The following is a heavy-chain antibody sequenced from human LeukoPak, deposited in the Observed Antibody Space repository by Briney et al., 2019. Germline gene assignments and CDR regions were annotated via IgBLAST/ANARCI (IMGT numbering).Heavy chain of an antibody. Sequence: SQTLCLTCAVSGVALSSAVVYWDCGPAPPGKGLEWGLSVYYSGNTFYNSSLESRVTISVDMSKNQFSLKLTSLTAADTAVYYCARQRADYFYHYLDVWGKGTSVTVSS. J-gene: IGHJ6*03. CDR3: ARQRADYFYHYLDV. CDR1: GVALSSAVVY. V-gene: IGHV4-39*01. CDR2: VYYSGNT.